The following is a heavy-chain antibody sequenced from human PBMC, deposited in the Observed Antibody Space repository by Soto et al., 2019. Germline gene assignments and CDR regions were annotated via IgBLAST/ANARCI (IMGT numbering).Heavy chain of an antibody. Sequence: ASVKVSCKTSGFSFNVYYIHWVRQAPGQGLEYVGWIYPKNGGTDYAQKFQGRVTMTRDTSISTAYLQWSSLEASDTAMYYCARHTSDRYGSDYWGQGTLVTVSS. D-gene: IGHD5-18*01. CDR1: GFSFNVYY. V-gene: IGHV1-2*02. CDR3: ARHTSDRYGSDY. J-gene: IGHJ4*02. CDR2: IYPKNGGT.